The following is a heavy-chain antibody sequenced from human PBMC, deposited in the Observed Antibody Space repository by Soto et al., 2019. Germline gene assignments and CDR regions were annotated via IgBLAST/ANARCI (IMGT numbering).Heavy chain of an antibody. D-gene: IGHD6-19*01. Sequence: QVQLVQSGAEVKNPGASVKVSCKTSGDTFTGYYMHWVRQAPGQGLEWMGWINPPSGDTDYAQTLQGRVTRTRDTPISTAYMELSRPGSNDTAFYYCARGYSTGWYSSVFFDYWGQGTLVTVSS. CDR3: ARGYSTGWYSSVFFDY. J-gene: IGHJ4*02. V-gene: IGHV1-2*02. CDR2: INPPSGDT. CDR1: GDTFTGYY.